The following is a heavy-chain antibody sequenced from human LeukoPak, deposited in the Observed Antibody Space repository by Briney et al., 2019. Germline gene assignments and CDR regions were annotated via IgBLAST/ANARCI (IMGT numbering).Heavy chain of an antibody. CDR2: ISPGGGTT. D-gene: IGHD6-19*01. CDR1: GFAFGSEA. J-gene: IGHJ4*02. V-gene: IGHV3-23*01. CDR3: AKDLSIAVAGTGDY. Sequence: GGSLRLSCAVSGFAFGSEAVSWVRQSPARGLEWVASISPGGGTTYYADYVKGRFTISRDNSNNTLYVQMNSLRAEDTAVYFCAKDLSIAVAGTGDYWGQGTLVTVSS.